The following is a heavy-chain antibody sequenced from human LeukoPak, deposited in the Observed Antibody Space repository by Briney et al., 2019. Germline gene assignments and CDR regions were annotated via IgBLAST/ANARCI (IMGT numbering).Heavy chain of an antibody. CDR1: GFTFSSYA. CDR3: ARDRSGSYYDY. D-gene: IGHD1-26*01. Sequence: GGSLRLSCAASGFTFSSYAMTWVHQAPGKGLEWVAVIWHDGSNKYYADSVKGRFTISRDNSKNTLYLQMNSLRAEDTAVYYCARDRSGSYYDYWGQGTLVTVSS. J-gene: IGHJ4*02. V-gene: IGHV3-33*08. CDR2: IWHDGSNK.